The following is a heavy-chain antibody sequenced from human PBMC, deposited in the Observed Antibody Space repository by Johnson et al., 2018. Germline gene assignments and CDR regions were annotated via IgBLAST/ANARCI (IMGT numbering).Heavy chain of an antibody. J-gene: IGHJ6*02. D-gene: IGHD3-22*01. CDR1: GFTVSSNY. CDR2: IYNGGTT. CDR3: ARADRSGWLGMDV. V-gene: IGHV3-53*01. Sequence: VQLVQSGGGLIQPGGSLRLSCAASGFTVSSNYMSWVRQAPGKGLEWVSLIYNGGTTYYADSVKGRFTVSRDNSKSTLYLHVNSLRVEDTAVYYCARADRSGWLGMDVWGQGTTVTVSS.